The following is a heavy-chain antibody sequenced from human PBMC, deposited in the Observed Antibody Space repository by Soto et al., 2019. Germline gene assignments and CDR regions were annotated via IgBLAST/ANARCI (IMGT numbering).Heavy chain of an antibody. V-gene: IGHV3-33*01. CDR2: IWYDGSNK. Sequence: GGTLRLPCAPSGFTLSSYGIHWVRQAPGKGLEREAVIWYDGSNKYYADSVKGRFTISRDNSKDTLYLQMNSLRAEDTAVYYCARDHLDCSSTSCYIYYYYGMDVWGRGTTVTVSS. J-gene: IGHJ6*02. CDR3: ARDHLDCSSTSCYIYYYYGMDV. CDR1: GFTLSSYG. D-gene: IGHD2-2*02.